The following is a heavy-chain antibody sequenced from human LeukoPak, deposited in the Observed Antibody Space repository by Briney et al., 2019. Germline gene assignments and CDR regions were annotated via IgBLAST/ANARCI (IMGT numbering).Heavy chain of an antibody. CDR3: ARDSGQQQLVLGAFDI. J-gene: IGHJ3*02. Sequence: GASVKVSCKASGYTSSSYIMHWVRQAPGQRPEWMGWINAGNDDTKYSQKFQGRLTITRDTSASTAYMELSSLRSEDTAVYYCARDSGQQQLVLGAFDIWGRGTMVTVSS. CDR2: INAGNDDT. V-gene: IGHV1-3*01. D-gene: IGHD6-13*01. CDR1: GYTSSSYI.